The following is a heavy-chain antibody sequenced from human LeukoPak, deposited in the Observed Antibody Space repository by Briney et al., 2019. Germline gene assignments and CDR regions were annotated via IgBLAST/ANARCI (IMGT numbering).Heavy chain of an antibody. V-gene: IGHV4-59*01. CDR2: IHYNGVT. D-gene: IGHD3-16*01. J-gene: IGHJ2*01. CDR3: ARDRRHRGGYLDL. CDR1: GGSIEYY. Sequence: SETLSLTCNVSGGSIEYYWNWLRQPPGKGLQWLGYIHYNGVTDYNPSLGSRVRMSVDTSNSQFSLRLTSVTAADTAVYYCARDRRHRGGYLDLWGRGTQVTVSS.